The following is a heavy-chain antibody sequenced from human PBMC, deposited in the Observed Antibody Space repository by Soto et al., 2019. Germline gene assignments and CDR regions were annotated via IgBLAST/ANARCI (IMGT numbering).Heavy chain of an antibody. D-gene: IGHD3-16*01. CDR3: ARDRVAGIWGDALDI. J-gene: IGHJ3*02. V-gene: IGHV1-18*04. CDR2: INPYNANV. Sequence: QVQLVQSGAEVKKPGASVKVSCKTSGYTFTNHGINWVRQAPGQGLEWMGWINPYNANVNDAQKLQGRVTMTTDTSTSTAYMDLRTLTSDDTAVYYWARDRVAGIWGDALDIWGQATMVTVSS. CDR1: GYTFTNHG.